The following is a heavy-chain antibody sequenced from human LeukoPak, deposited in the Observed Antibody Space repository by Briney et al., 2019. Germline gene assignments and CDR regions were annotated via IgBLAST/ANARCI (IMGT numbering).Heavy chain of an antibody. J-gene: IGHJ5*02. D-gene: IGHD3-10*01. V-gene: IGHV4-34*01. Sequence: SETLSLTCAVYGGSFSGYYWSWIRQPPGKGLEWIGEINHSGSTNYNPSLKSRVTISVDTSKNQFSLKLSSVTAADTAVYYCARLPTTYYYGSGSYSRLDPWGQGTLVTVSS. CDR2: INHSGST. CDR1: GGSFSGYY. CDR3: ARLPTTYYYGSGSYSRLDP.